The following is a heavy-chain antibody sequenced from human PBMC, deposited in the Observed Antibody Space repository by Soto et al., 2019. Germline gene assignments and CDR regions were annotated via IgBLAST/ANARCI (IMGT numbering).Heavy chain of an antibody. J-gene: IGHJ4*02. Sequence: QVQLVQSGAEVKKPGSSVRVSCKASGDTFSRYAISWVRQAPGQGLEWMGGIIPLFGTANYAQRFQGRVRTTADESTTTVYMELRGLRSEDTAVYYCARGVHLDTGGYYYFYWGQGTLVTVSS. CDR2: IIPLFGTA. V-gene: IGHV1-69*01. D-gene: IGHD3-22*01. CDR3: ARGVHLDTGGYYYFY. CDR1: GDTFSRYA.